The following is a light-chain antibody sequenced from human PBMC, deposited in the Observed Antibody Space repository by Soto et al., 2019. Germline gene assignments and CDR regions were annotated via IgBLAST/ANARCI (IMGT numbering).Light chain of an antibody. J-gene: IGKJ1*01. V-gene: IGKV3-15*01. CDR1: QNIHNH. CDR2: DAI. Sequence: DKLMSQSPATLSVSPGERVTLSCRASQNIHNHMSWFLQKPGQTPRLLIYDAIIRAPDVPARFSGSWSGTEFTLTINSLQSEDFAVYYCQQYIDWPPGTFGQGTAVEIK. CDR3: QQYIDWPPGT.